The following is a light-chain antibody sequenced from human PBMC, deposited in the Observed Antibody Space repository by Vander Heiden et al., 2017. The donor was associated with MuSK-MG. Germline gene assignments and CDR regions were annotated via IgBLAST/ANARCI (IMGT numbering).Light chain of an antibody. Sequence: QSALTQPASVSGSPGQSITISCTGTSSDVGGYNYVSWYQQHPGKVPKLIIYDVSNRPSGVSDRFSGSKSGNTASLSISGLQAEDEADYYCSSFTSSSILGVFGTGTKLTVL. V-gene: IGLV2-14*01. J-gene: IGLJ1*01. CDR1: SSDVGGYNY. CDR2: DVS. CDR3: SSFTSSSILGV.